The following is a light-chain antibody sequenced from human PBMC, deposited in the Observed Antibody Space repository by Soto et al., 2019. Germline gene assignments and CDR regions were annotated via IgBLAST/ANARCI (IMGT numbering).Light chain of an antibody. CDR3: SSKTSSRTPFV. CDR1: SSDVGGYNY. J-gene: IGLJ1*01. V-gene: IGLV2-14*01. CDR2: EVN. Sequence: QSVLTQPASVSGSPGQSFTISCTGTSSDVGGYNYVSWYQQHPGNAPRLMIYEVNNRPSGVPNRFSGSKSGNTASLTISGLQAEDEADYYCSSKTSSRTPFVFGTGTKVTVL.